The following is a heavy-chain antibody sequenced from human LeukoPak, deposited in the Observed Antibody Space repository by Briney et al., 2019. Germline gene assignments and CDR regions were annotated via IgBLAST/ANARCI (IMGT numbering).Heavy chain of an antibody. Sequence: SGGSLRLSCAASGFTVSSNYMSWVRQAPGKGLEWVSIIYSGGSTFYADSVKGRFTISRDNSKNTLYLQMNSLRAEDTAVYYCAREIVVDPASAFDIWGQGTMVTVSS. CDR2: IYSGGST. D-gene: IGHD3-22*01. J-gene: IGHJ3*02. CDR1: GFTVSSNY. V-gene: IGHV3-53*01. CDR3: AREIVVDPASAFDI.